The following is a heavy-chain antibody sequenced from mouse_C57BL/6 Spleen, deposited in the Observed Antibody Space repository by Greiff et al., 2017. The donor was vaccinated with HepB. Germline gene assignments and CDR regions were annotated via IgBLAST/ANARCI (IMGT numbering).Heavy chain of an antibody. Sequence: EVQVVESGGDLVKPGGSLKLSCAASGFTFSSYGMSWVRQTPDKRLEWVATISSGGSYTYYPDSVKGRFTISRDNAKNTLYLQMSSLKSEDTAMYYCARPGDYDYDFDCWGQGTTLTVSS. D-gene: IGHD2-4*01. CDR3: ARPGDYDYDFDC. J-gene: IGHJ2*01. V-gene: IGHV5-6*01. CDR1: GFTFSSYG. CDR2: ISSGGSYT.